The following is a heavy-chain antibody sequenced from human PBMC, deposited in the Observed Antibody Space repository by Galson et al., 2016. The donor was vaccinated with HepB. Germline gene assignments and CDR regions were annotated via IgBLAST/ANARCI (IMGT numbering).Heavy chain of an antibody. CDR1: GFTVSSSY. CDR2: IKQDGNEK. D-gene: IGHD3-10*01. Sequence: SLRLSCAASGFTVSSSYMSWVRQAPGKGLEWVANIKQDGNEKYYVDSVKGRFTISRDNAKNSMYLQMNSLRAEDTAVYYCARKGGIYSPWGYWGQGTLVTVSS. V-gene: IGHV3-7*03. J-gene: IGHJ4*02. CDR3: ARKGGIYSPWGY.